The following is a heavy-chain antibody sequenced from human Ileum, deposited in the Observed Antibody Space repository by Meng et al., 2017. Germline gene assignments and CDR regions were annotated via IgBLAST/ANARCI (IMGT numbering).Heavy chain of an antibody. D-gene: IGHD3-10*01. J-gene: IGHJ4*02. CDR2: MNPNSGNT. CDR1: GSAFTSDA. Sequence: QVPLVPSVAWGKKPVAPVKVSCKVSGSAFTSDACNWVLRSSGQWLEWMGWMNPNSGNTGYAQNFQGRVTMTRNTSISTAYMELSSLRSEDTAVYYCARIGGSRGVYYGSVAFDYWGQGTLVTVSS. V-gene: IGHV1-8*01. CDR3: ARIGGSRGVYYGSVAFDY.